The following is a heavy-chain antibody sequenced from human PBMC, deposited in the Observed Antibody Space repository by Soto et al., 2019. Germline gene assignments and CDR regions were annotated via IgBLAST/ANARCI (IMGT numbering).Heavy chain of an antibody. CDR3: VKNSGWFNT. CDR1: GFTFGTTD. Sequence: QLLQSGGGLVQPGGSLTLSCAASGFTFGTTDMSWVRQAPGERLEWVSTIDGSGGSTYYAASVKGRFTISRDNSRNTVYLQMNSLRGDDTALYYCVKNSGWFNTWGQGALVTVSS. CDR2: IDGSGGST. J-gene: IGHJ5*02. V-gene: IGHV3-23*01. D-gene: IGHD3-10*01.